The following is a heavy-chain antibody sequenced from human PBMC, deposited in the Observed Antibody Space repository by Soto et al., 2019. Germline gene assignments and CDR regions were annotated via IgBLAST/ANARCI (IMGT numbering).Heavy chain of an antibody. D-gene: IGHD2-21*02. J-gene: IGHJ4*02. CDR3: AGISGDWRRWQFDY. CDR2: IFSGGAK. CDR1: GFSLSGYRLG. Sequence: QVTLKESGPVVVKPTETLTLTCTVSGFSLSGYRLGVSWIRLPPGKALEWVAHIFSGGAKSYRTSLKSSLPISEDTSKTQVVLTRINFDPAATATYYCAGISGDWRRWQFDYWGQGTLVSVSS. V-gene: IGHV2-26*01.